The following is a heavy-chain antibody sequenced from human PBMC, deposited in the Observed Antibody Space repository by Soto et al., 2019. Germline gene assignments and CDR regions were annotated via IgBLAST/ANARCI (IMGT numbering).Heavy chain of an antibody. V-gene: IGHV1-18*01. Sequence: QVQLVQSGAEVKKPGASVKVSCKASGYTFTSYGISWVRQAPGQGLESMGWISDYNGNTKDAQKLQGRVNMTTDTSTSTAYTELMSLRSDDTAVYYCASDPNYFDYWGQGTLVTVSS. CDR2: ISDYNGNT. J-gene: IGHJ4*02. CDR3: ASDPNYFDY. CDR1: GYTFTSYG.